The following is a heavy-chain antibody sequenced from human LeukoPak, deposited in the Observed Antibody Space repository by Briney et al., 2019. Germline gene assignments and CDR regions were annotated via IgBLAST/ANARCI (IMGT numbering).Heavy chain of an antibody. V-gene: IGHV3-33*06. Sequence: PGGSPRLSCTTSGFTFSHFGMHWVRQAPGKGLEWVAVIWSDGTDKYYGDSVKGRFTISRDNSENTVYLQMNSLRVEDTAVYYCAKDAQRGFDFSNSLESWGQGTLVTVSS. CDR2: IWSDGTDK. D-gene: IGHD4-11*01. J-gene: IGHJ4*02. CDR3: AKDAQRGFDFSNSLES. CDR1: GFTFSHFG.